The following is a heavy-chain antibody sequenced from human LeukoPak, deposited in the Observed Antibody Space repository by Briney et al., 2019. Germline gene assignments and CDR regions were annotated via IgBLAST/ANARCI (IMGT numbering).Heavy chain of an antibody. CDR3: ARRIVGAIGAFDI. CDR2: IYYSGST. CDR1: GGSISSSSYY. Sequence: PSETLSLTCTVSGGSISSSSYYWGWIRQPPGTGLEWIGSIYYSGSTYYNPSLKSRVTISVDTSKNQFSLKLSSVTAAHTAVYYCARRIVGAIGAFDIWGQGTMVTVSS. J-gene: IGHJ3*02. V-gene: IGHV4-39*01. D-gene: IGHD1-26*01.